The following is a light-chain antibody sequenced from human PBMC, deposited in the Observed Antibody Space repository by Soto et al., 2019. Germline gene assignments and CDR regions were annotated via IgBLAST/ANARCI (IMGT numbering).Light chain of an antibody. CDR1: QSVGSRR. V-gene: IGKV3-20*01. CDR3: QQYDSSRT. Sequence: EIVLTQSPGTLSLSPGERATLSCRASQSVGSRRLAWYQQKPGQAPRLLIYGASIRATGIPDRFSGSGSGTDFTLTISRLEPEDFAVYYCQQYDSSRTFGQGTKVEMK. CDR2: GAS. J-gene: IGKJ1*01.